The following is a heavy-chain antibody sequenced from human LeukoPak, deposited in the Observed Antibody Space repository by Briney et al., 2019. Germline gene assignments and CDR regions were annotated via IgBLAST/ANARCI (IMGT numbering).Heavy chain of an antibody. V-gene: IGHV4-34*01. CDR2: INHSGTT. CDR1: GGSFSGYY. J-gene: IGHJ6*03. D-gene: IGHD3-9*01. Sequence: SETLSLTCAVYGGSFSGYYWSWIRQPPGKGLEWIGEINHSGTTNNNPSLKRRVTVSVDTSKNQFSLKMSSVTAADTAVYYCARRARHFDWFSFDSHPCYFYMDVWGKGTTVTVSS. CDR3: ARRARHFDWFSFDSHPCYFYMDV.